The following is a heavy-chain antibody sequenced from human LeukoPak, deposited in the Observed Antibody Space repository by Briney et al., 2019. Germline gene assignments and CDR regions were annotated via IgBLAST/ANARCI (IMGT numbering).Heavy chain of an antibody. CDR1: GYTFTSYY. CDR2: INPSGGST. CDR3: ARDRGDGYRVCYFDY. Sequence: ASVKVSCKASGYTFTSYYMHWVRQAPGQGLEWMGIINPSGGSTSYAQKFQGRVTMTRDTSTSTVYMELSSLRPEDTAVYYCARDRGDGYRVCYFDYWGQGTLVTVSS. J-gene: IGHJ4*02. D-gene: IGHD5-24*01. V-gene: IGHV1-46*01.